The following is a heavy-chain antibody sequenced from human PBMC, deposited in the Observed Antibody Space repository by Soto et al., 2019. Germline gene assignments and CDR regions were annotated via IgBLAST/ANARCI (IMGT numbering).Heavy chain of an antibody. D-gene: IGHD1-26*01. Sequence: EVQLLESGGGLVQPGGSLRLSCAASGFTFSSYAMRWVRQAPVKGLEWVSAISGSADSTYYADSVKGRFTISRDNSKNPLYLRMNSLRAEDTAVYYCARRGSGSDYDYWGQGTLVTVSS. J-gene: IGHJ4*02. V-gene: IGHV3-23*01. CDR3: ARRGSGSDYDY. CDR2: ISGSADST. CDR1: GFTFSSYA.